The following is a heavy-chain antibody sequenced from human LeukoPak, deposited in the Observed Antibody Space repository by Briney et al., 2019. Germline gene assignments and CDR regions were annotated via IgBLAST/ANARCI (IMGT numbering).Heavy chain of an antibody. CDR2: IYYSGST. Sequence: SETLSLTCTVSGGSISSSSYYWGWIRQPPGKGLEWIGSIYYSGSTYYNPSLKSRVTISVGTSKNQFSLKLSSVTAADTAVYYCAKTHITMVRGVIPKNSWFDPWGQGTLVTVSS. CDR3: AKTHITMVRGVIPKNSWFDP. D-gene: IGHD3-10*01. V-gene: IGHV4-39*01. CDR1: GGSISSSSYY. J-gene: IGHJ5*02.